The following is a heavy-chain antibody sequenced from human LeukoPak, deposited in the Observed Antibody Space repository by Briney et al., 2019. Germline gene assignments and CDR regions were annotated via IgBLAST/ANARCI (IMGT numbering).Heavy chain of an antibody. D-gene: IGHD3-3*01. CDR3: TRRRYDFWSGYYDDY. CDR2: IRSKANSYAT. Sequence: AETLRLSCAASGFTFSGSSRHWIRQPSGKGLEWVGRIRSKANSYATPYAASVKGRFTICRDDSKNTAYLQMNSLKTEDTAVYYCTRRRYDFWSGYYDDYWGQGTLVTVSS. J-gene: IGHJ4*02. CDR1: GFTFSGSS. V-gene: IGHV3-73*01.